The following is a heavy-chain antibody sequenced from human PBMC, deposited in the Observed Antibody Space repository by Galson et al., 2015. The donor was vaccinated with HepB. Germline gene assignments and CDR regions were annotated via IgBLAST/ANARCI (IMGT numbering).Heavy chain of an antibody. CDR3: SSANVYYFDY. CDR1: GFTFNNYA. Sequence: SLRLSCAASGFTFNNYAMTWVRQAPGKGLGWVSAVSDSGDSTYYAVSVKGRFSISRDNSRDTLFLQMNGLRAEDTATYYCSSANVYYFDYWGQGTLVTVSS. J-gene: IGHJ4*02. V-gene: IGHV3-23*01. CDR2: VSDSGDST. D-gene: IGHD2-2*01.